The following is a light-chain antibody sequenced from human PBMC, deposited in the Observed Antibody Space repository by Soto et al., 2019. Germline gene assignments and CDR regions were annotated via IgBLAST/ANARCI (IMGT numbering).Light chain of an antibody. Sequence: QSVLTQPPSVSGAPGQRVTISCTGSSSNIGAGYDVHWYQQVPGTAPKLLIYGNSNRPSGVPDRFSGSKSSTSSSLAITGLQAEDEADFYCQAYDSSNSMVFGGGTNLTVL. V-gene: IGLV1-40*01. CDR3: QAYDSSNSMV. CDR2: GNS. J-gene: IGLJ2*01. CDR1: SSNIGAGYD.